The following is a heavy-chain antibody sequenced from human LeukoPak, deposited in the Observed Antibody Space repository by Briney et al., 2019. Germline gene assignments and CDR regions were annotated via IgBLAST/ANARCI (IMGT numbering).Heavy chain of an antibody. V-gene: IGHV3-23*01. CDR2: ISGSGGST. D-gene: IGHD3-10*01. CDR1: GFTFSSYA. J-gene: IGHJ4*02. CDR3: AKVSVMVRGAIDY. Sequence: GGSLRLSCAASGFTFSSYAMSWVRQAPGKGLEWVSAISGSGGSTNYADSVKGRFTISRDNSKNTLYLQMNSLRAEDTAVYYCAKVSVMVRGAIDYWGQGTLVTVSS.